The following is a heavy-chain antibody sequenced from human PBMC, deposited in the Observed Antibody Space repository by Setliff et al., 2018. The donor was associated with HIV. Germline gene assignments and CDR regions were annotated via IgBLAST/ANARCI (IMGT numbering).Heavy chain of an antibody. V-gene: IGHV4-4*07. CDR1: GASVTSHY. J-gene: IGHJ4*02. CDR3: ARGLEYYTSGTYSYYFDY. Sequence: SETLSLTCTVPGASVTSHYWTWIRQPAGKGMEWIGRIYTTGSINYNPSLKSRVTMSIDTSKNHFSLNLTSVAAADTAVYYCARGLEYYTSGTYSYYFDYWGQGILVTVSS. D-gene: IGHD3-10*01. CDR2: IYTTGSI.